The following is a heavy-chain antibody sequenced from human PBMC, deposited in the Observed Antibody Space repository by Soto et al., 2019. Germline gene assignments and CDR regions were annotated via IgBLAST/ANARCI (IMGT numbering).Heavy chain of an antibody. V-gene: IGHV1-69*13. D-gene: IGHD3-3*01. CDR2: IIPIFGTA. J-gene: IGHJ4*02. CDR3: ARVVRFLEWPLLDY. Sequence: SVKASCKSSGYTFTSYDISWVRQAPGQGLEWMGGIIPIFGTANYAQKFQGRVTITADESTSTAYMELSSLRSEDTAVYYCARVVRFLEWPLLDYWGQGTLVTVSS. CDR1: GYTFTSYD.